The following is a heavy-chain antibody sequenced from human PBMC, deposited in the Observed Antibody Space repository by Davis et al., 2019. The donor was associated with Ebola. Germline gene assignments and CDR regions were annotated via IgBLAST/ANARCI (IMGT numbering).Heavy chain of an antibody. CDR1: GYKFTKFW. Sequence: KVSCKGSGYKFTKFWIGWVRQMPGKGLEWMGIIYPGYSDTRYSPSLQGLVTISADKSISTAYLEWSSLQVSDTAMYYCARRGVEMSAIPEADYWGQGTLVTVSS. CDR2: IYPGYSDT. CDR3: ARRGVEMSAIPEADY. D-gene: IGHD5-24*01. J-gene: IGHJ4*02. V-gene: IGHV5-51*01.